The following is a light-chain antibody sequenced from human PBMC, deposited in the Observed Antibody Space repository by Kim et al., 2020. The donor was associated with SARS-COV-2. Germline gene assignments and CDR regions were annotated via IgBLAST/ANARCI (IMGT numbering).Light chain of an antibody. Sequence: GQSITISCTGTNSDVGGYNYVTWYQQHPGKAPKLMIYDVSKRPSGVSNRFSGSKSGNTASLTISGLQAEDEADYYCSSYTSSNTWVFGGGTQLTVL. V-gene: IGLV2-14*04. CDR1: NSDVGGYNY. CDR3: SSYTSSNTWV. CDR2: DVS. J-gene: IGLJ3*02.